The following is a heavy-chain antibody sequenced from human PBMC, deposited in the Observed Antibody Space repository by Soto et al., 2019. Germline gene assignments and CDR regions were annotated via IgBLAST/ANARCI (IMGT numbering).Heavy chain of an antibody. Sequence: GGSLRLSCAASGFTFDDYAMHWVRQAPGKGLEWVSGISWNSGSIGYADSVKGRFTISRDNAKNSLYLQMNSLRAEDTALYYCAKGVRYYYYYGMDVWGQGATVTVSS. J-gene: IGHJ6*02. CDR1: GFTFDDYA. CDR3: AKGVRYYYYYGMDV. CDR2: ISWNSGSI. V-gene: IGHV3-9*01.